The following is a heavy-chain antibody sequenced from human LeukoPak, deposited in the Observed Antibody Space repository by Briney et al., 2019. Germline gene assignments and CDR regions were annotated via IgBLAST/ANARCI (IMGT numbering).Heavy chain of an antibody. CDR3: ANLRERGRLTGHPVDY. J-gene: IGHJ4*02. Sequence: PSETLSLTCTVSGGSISSSSYYWGWIRQPPGKGLEWIGSIYYSGSTYYNPSLKSRVTISVDTSKNQFPLKLSSVTAADTAVYYCANLRERGRLTGHPVDYWGQGTLVTVSS. CDR2: IYYSGST. V-gene: IGHV4-39*06. D-gene: IGHD4/OR15-4a*01. CDR1: GGSISSSSYY.